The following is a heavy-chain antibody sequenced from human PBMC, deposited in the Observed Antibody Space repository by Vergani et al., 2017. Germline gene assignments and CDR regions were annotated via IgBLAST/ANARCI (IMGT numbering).Heavy chain of an antibody. V-gene: IGHV3-9*01. CDR2: ISWNSNSI. CDR1: GFTFDDYA. J-gene: IGHJ3*02. CDR3: VHGXLYSSGWWWGAFDI. D-gene: IGHD3-22*01. Sequence: EVQLVESGGGLVQPSRSLRLSCAASGFTFDDYAMHWVRQAPGKGLEWVSGISWNSNSIGYADSVKGRFTISRDNAKNSLYLQMNSLRAEDTALYYCVHGXLYSSGWWWGAFDIWGQGTMVTVSS.